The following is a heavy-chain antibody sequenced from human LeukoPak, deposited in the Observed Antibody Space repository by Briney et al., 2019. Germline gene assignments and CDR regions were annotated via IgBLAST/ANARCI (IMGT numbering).Heavy chain of an antibody. D-gene: IGHD5-24*01. J-gene: IGHJ4*02. CDR3: ARPMATTRIGDFDY. CDR2: INPNSGGT. V-gene: IGHV1-2*02. Sequence: ASVKVSCKASGYTFTGYYMHWVRQAPGQGLEWMGWINPNSGGTNYAQKFQGRVTITRDTSISTAYMELSRLRSDDTAVYYCARPMATTRIGDFDYWGQGTLVTVSS. CDR1: GYTFTGYY.